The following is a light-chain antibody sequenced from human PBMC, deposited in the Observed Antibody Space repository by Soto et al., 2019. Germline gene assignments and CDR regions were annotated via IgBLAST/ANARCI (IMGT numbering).Light chain of an antibody. CDR2: KAS. CDR1: QSISGW. CDR3: QQYAGYSRT. V-gene: IGKV1-5*03. J-gene: IGKJ1*01. Sequence: DTQMTQSPSSLSASVGDRVTITCRASQSISGWLAWYQQRPGTAPKLMIYKASTLETGVPSRFSGSGSGTEFTLTINNLQPDDFATYYCQQYAGYSRTFGQGTKVDIK.